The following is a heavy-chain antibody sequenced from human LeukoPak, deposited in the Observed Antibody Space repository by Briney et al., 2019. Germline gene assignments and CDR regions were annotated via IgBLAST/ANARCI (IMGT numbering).Heavy chain of an antibody. V-gene: IGHV1-3*01. CDR1: GYTFTSYA. D-gene: IGHD3-10*01. J-gene: IGHJ4*02. CDR2: INAGNGNT. CDR3: ARAITMVRGPADY. Sequence: ASVKVSCKASGYTFTSYAMHWVRQAPGQRLEWMGWINAGNGNTKYSQKFQGRVTITRDTSASTAYMELSSLRSEDTAVYYCARAITMVRGPADYWGQGTLVTVSS.